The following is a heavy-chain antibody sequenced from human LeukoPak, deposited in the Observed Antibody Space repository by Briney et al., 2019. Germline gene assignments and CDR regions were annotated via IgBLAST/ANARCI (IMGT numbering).Heavy chain of an antibody. V-gene: IGHV4-59*12. CDR1: GGSISSYY. Sequence: PSETLSLTCTVSGGSISSYYWSWIRQPPGKGLEWIGSIYYSGSTYYNPSLKSRVTISVDTSKNQFSLKLSSVTAADTAVYYCAREGYITMIVVVITSQRYFDLWGRGTLVTVSS. D-gene: IGHD3-22*01. CDR3: AREGYITMIVVVITSQRYFDL. J-gene: IGHJ2*01. CDR2: IYYSGST.